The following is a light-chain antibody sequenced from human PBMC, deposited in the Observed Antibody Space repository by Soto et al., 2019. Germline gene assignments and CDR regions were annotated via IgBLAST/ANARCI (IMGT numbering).Light chain of an antibody. CDR3: HQYNRYSSIT. J-gene: IGKJ2*01. V-gene: IGKV1-5*01. CDR2: DAS. CDR1: QSMGRW. Sequence: DIQMTQSPSTLSASVGDSVTITCRASQSMGRWLAWYQQRPGKAPKLLIYDASTQQGGVPSRFSGSGSGTEYTRNITSLQAADFDAYYCHQYNRYSSITFGRGNKLEI.